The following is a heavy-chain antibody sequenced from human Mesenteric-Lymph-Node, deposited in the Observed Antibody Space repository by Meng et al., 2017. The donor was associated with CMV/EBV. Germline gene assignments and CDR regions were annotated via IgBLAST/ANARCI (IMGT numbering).Heavy chain of an antibody. CDR2: IYSSGNT. CDR1: GCSISGYY. Sequence: ETLSPTCTVAGCSISGYYWSWVRQAPGKGLEWASIIYSSGNTLYADSVKGRFTISRDNSKNTVYLQMNSLRAEDTAVYYCARGGYKLPPDSWGQGTLVTVSS. CDR3: ARGGYKLPPDS. V-gene: IGHV3-53*01. J-gene: IGHJ4*02. D-gene: IGHD1-1*01.